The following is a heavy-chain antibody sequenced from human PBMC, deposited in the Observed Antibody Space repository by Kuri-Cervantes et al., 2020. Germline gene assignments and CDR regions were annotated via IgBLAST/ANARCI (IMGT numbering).Heavy chain of an antibody. CDR1: GGSISSGSYY. CDR3: ARRPPADSSGYHFDY. Sequence: SCTVSGGSISSGSYYWSWIRQPAGKGLEWIGRIYTSGSTNYNPSLKSRVTISVDTSKNQFSLKLSSVTAADTAVYYCARRPPADSSGYHFDYWGQGTLVTVSS. J-gene: IGHJ4*02. V-gene: IGHV4-61*02. D-gene: IGHD3-22*01. CDR2: IYTSGST.